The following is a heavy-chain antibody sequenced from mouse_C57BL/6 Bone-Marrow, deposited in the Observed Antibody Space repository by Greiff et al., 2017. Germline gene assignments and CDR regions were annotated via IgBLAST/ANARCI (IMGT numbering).Heavy chain of an antibody. CDR2: IDPETGGT. V-gene: IGHV1-15*01. CDR1: GYTFTDYE. CDR3: TRSIYYYGSSYIY. D-gene: IGHD1-1*01. J-gene: IGHJ2*01. Sequence: QVQLQQSGAELVRPGASVTLSCKASGYTFTDYEMHWVKQTPVHGLEWIGAIDPETGGTAYNQKFKGKAILTADKSSSTAYMELRSLTSEDSAVYYGTRSIYYYGSSYIYWGQGTTLTVSS.